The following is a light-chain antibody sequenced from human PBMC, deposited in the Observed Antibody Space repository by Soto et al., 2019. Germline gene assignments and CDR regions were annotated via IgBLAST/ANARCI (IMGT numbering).Light chain of an antibody. J-gene: IGKJ1*01. CDR3: QQSHSPPWT. V-gene: IGKV1-39*01. CDR1: QGISSY. Sequence: DIQMTQSPSTLSASVGDRVTITCRASQGISSYLAWYQQKPGKAPKLLIYAASTLQSGVPSRFSGSGSGTDFTLTSRSLQPEDFATYYCQQSHSPPWTFGQGTKVDNK. CDR2: AAS.